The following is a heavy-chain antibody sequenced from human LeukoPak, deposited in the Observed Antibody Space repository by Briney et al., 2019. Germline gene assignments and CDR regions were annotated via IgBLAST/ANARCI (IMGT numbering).Heavy chain of an antibody. CDR3: IVVVEPPDSDGFDV. V-gene: IGHV3-74*01. CDR1: GFTFGNSW. J-gene: IGHJ3*01. D-gene: IGHD1-14*01. Sequence: GGSLRLSCAASGFTFGNSWVHWVRQAPGKGLVWVSLISADGSTTSYADSVKGRFTISRDNARNTLSLEMNSLTIEDTAEYYCIVVVEPPDSDGFDVWGQGTMITVSS. CDR2: ISADGSTT.